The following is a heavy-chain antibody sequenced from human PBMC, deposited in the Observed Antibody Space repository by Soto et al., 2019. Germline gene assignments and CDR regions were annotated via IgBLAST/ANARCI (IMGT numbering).Heavy chain of an antibody. CDR1: GGSISSYY. CDR3: ARDGCGGDCYYNWFAP. CDR2: IYYSGST. Sequence: PSETLSLTCTVSGGSISSYYWSWIRQPPGKGLEWIGYIYYSGSTNYNPSLKSRVTISVDTSKNQFSLKLSSVTTADPAVYYCARDGCGGDCYYNWFAPWGQGTLVTVSS. V-gene: IGHV4-59*01. D-gene: IGHD2-21*02. J-gene: IGHJ5*02.